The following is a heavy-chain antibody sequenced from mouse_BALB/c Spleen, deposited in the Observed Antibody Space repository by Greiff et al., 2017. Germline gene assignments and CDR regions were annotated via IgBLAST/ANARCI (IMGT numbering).Heavy chain of an antibody. J-gene: IGHJ2*01. CDR2: ISSGGSYT. D-gene: IGHD2-4*01. V-gene: IGHV5-6-4*01. CDR1: GFTFSSYT. Sequence: EVQLVESGGGLVKPGGSLKLSCAASGFTFSSYTMSWVRQTPEKRLEWVATISSGGSYTYYPDSVKGRFTISRDNAKNTLYLQMSSLKSEDTAMYYCTQTGTYYDDDNGHFVYWGQGTTLTVSS. CDR3: TQTGTYYDDDNGHFVY.